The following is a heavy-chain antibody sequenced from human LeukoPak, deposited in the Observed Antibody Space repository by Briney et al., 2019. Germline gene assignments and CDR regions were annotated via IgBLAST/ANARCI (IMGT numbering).Heavy chain of an antibody. D-gene: IGHD4-23*01. CDR3: ARFSDYSGDWYFDL. CDR1: GASTSSYY. V-gene: IGHV4-59*13. Sequence: SETLSLTCTVSGASTSSYYWTWIRQPPGTGLEWIGYIFHSGTTNYNPSLKSRLTMSVDTSKNQFSLHLTSVTAADTAVYYCARFSDYSGDWYFDLWGRGTLVTVSS. J-gene: IGHJ2*01. CDR2: IFHSGTT.